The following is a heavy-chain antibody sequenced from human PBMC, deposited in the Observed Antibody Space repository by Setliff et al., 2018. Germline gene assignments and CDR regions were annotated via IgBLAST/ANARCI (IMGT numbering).Heavy chain of an antibody. V-gene: IGHV4-38-2*02. CDR2: FFHTGNT. D-gene: IGHD3-3*02. J-gene: IGHJ4*02. CDR1: GHSISSGYY. Sequence: SETLSLTCTVSGHSISSGYYWGWIRQPTGKGLEWLGSFFHTGNTYYNPSLEGRVTISVDTSNNQFSLKLSSVTAADTAVYYCARHLWGRYMAESSDYFDYWGQGSLVTV. CDR3: ARHLWGRYMAESSDYFDY.